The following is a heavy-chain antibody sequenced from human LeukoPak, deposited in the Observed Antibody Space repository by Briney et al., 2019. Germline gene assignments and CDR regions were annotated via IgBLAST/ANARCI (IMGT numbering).Heavy chain of an antibody. CDR1: GYTFTSYD. CDR2: MNPTSGNT. J-gene: IGHJ5*02. D-gene: IGHD6-19*01. V-gene: IGHV1-8*01. Sequence: ASVKVSCKASGYTFTSYDINWVRQATGQGLEWMGWMNPTSGNTGYAQKFQGRVTMTRNTSISTAYMELSSLISEDTAVYYCARGPTATAVAGTSWFDPWGQGTLVTVSS. CDR3: ARGPTATAVAGTSWFDP.